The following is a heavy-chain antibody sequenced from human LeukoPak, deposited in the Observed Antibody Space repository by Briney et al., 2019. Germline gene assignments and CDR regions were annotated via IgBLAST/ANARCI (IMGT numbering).Heavy chain of an antibody. CDR1: GFTFSTYS. V-gene: IGHV3-48*01. D-gene: IGHD3-16*01. CDR2: ISRSSGTI. CDR3: ARRSEFGVLYYMDV. Sequence: GGSLRLSCAASGFTFSTYSMNWVRQAPGKGLEWVSYISRSSGTIYYADSVKGRFTISRDNAKNSLYLQMYSLRAEDTAVYYCARRSEFGVLYYMDVWGKGATVTVS. J-gene: IGHJ6*03.